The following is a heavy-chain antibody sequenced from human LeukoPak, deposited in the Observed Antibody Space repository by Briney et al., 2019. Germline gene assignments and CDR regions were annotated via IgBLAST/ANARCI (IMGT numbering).Heavy chain of an antibody. Sequence: GGPLRLSCAASGFTFISYWLFWLRQFPGKGLVWFSRVNSDGSTATYADSVKGRFTISRDNAKNTLYLQMNSLRAEDTAVYYCARGYSGTYRFDYWGQGILVTVSS. D-gene: IGHD1-26*01. CDR2: VNSDGSTA. CDR1: GFTFISYW. CDR3: ARGYSGTYRFDY. V-gene: IGHV3-74*01. J-gene: IGHJ4*02.